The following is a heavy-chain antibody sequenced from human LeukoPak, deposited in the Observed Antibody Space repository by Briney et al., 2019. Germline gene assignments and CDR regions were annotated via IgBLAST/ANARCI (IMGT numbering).Heavy chain of an antibody. CDR2: IRYDGSNK. CDR1: GFTLSSYG. Sequence: GGSLRLPCAASGFTLSSYGMHWVRHAPGKGREWVAFIRYDGSNKYYADSVKGRVTISRDNSKNTLYLQMNSLRAEDTAVYYCALHYYGSGSAFEYWGQGTLVTVSS. D-gene: IGHD3-10*01. V-gene: IGHV3-30*02. CDR3: ALHYYGSGSAFEY. J-gene: IGHJ4*02.